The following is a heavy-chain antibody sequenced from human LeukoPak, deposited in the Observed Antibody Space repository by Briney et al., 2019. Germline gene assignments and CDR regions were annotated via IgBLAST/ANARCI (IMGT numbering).Heavy chain of an antibody. J-gene: IGHJ3*02. V-gene: IGHV3-74*01. Sequence: GGSLGLSCVVSGFTFSNYWMHWVRQVPGKGLVWVSRISYDGKSTNYADSVKGRFTISRDNAKNSLYLQMNSLRAEDTAVYYCARANYGDYVANDAFDIWGQGTMVTVSS. CDR3: ARANYGDYVANDAFDI. D-gene: IGHD4-17*01. CDR2: ISYDGKST. CDR1: GFTFSNYW.